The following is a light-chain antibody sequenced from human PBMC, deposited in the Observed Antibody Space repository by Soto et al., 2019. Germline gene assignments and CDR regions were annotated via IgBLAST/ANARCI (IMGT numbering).Light chain of an antibody. CDR2: GAS. V-gene: IGKV3D-15*01. CDR1: QSVSSN. J-gene: IGKJ4*01. Sequence: EIVMTQSAATLSVSPGERATLSCRASQSVSSNLAWYQQKPGQAPRLLIYGASSRATGIPDRFSGSGSGTDFTLTISRLEPEDFGVYYCQQRYNWPPLTFGGGTKVDIK. CDR3: QQRYNWPPLT.